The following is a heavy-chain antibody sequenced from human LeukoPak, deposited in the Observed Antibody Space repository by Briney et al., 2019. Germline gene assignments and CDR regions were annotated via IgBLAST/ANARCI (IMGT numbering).Heavy chain of an antibody. Sequence: GASVKVSCKASGHTFSSYDINWVRQATGQGLEWMGWMNPNTGKADYEQKFQGRVTLTRNTSINTVYMELSSLTSEDTAVYYCARALTMVRGVTLGAFDIWGQGTMVTVSS. CDR3: ARALTMVRGVTLGAFDI. CDR1: GHTFSSYD. D-gene: IGHD3-10*01. CDR2: MNPNTGKA. J-gene: IGHJ3*02. V-gene: IGHV1-8*01.